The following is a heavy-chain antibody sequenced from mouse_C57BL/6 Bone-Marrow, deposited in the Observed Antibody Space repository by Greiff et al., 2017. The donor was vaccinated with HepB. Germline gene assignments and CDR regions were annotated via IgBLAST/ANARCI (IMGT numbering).Heavy chain of an antibody. J-gene: IGHJ4*01. CDR3: ARSTSYVYAMDY. CDR2: IDPSDSYT. V-gene: IGHV1-59*01. Sequence: QVQLKQPGAELVRPGTSVKLSCKASGYTFTSYWMHWVKQRPGQGLEWIGVIDPSDSYTNYNQKFKGKATLTVDTSSSTAYMQLSSLTSEDSAVYYCARSTSYVYAMDYWGQGTSVTVSS. D-gene: IGHD2-12*01. CDR1: GYTFTSYW.